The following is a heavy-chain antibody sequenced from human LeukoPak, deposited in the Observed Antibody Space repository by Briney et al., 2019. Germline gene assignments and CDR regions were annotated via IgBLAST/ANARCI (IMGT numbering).Heavy chain of an antibody. CDR2: ISAYNGKT. V-gene: IGHV1-18*01. CDR3: ARDPQQLVGATGGGFEY. J-gene: IGHJ4*02. D-gene: IGHD1-26*01. Sequence: ASVKVSCKASGYXFTSYGMSWVRQAPGQGLEWMGGISAYNGKTNYAQKFQGRVTMTTDTSTNTAYMELRSLRSDDTAVYYCARDPQQLVGATGGGFEYWGQGTLVTVSS. CDR1: GYXFTSYG.